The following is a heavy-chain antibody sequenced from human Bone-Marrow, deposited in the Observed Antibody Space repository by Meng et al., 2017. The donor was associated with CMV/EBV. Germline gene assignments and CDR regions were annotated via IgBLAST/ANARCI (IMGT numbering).Heavy chain of an antibody. J-gene: IGHJ5*02. CDR1: GYTISNFG. CDR2: ITDNTDRA. Sequence: GYTISNFGRTWVGRASGKGLEWVAAITDNTDRAYYGNSVKGRFTISRDNSKTTLFLQMNSLKAEDTAVYYCARGPSYDVWGGDWLDPWGPGTLVTVSS. V-gene: IGHV3-23*01. D-gene: IGHD3-3*01. CDR3: ARGPSYDVWGGDWLDP.